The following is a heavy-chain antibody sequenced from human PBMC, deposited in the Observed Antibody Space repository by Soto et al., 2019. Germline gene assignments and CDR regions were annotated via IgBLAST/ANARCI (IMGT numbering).Heavy chain of an antibody. D-gene: IGHD3-10*01. CDR1: DYTFTSYG. J-gene: IGHJ4*02. V-gene: IGHV1-18*01. CDR3: ARGLGWFGETSIDY. Sequence: ASVKVSCKASDYTFTSYGIIWVRQAPGQGLEWMGWISAYNGNTNYAQKLQGRVTMTTDTSTSTAYMELRSLRSDDTAVYYCARGLGWFGETSIDYWGQGTPVTVSS. CDR2: ISAYNGNT.